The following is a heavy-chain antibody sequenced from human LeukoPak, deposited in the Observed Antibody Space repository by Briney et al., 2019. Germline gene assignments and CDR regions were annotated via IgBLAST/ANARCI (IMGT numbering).Heavy chain of an antibody. D-gene: IGHD2-2*01. CDR1: GFTFSSYA. CDR2: ISGSSDST. J-gene: IGHJ6*02. CDR3: AKTQRDCSSTSCSRYFGMDV. V-gene: IGHV3-23*01. Sequence: GGSLRLSCAASGFTFSSYALTWVRQAPGKGLEWVSAISGSSDSTLFADSVKGRFTVSRDNSKNTLYLQMNSLRAEDTAVYYCAKTQRDCSSTSCSRYFGMDVWGQGTTVTVSS.